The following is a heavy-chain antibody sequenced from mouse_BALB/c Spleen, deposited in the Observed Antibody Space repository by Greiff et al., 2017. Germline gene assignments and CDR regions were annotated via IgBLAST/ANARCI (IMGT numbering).Heavy chain of an antibody. Sequence: DVKLVESGGGLVKPGGSLKLSCAASGFTFSSYAMSWVRQTPEKRLEWVATISSGGSYTYYPDSVKGRFTISRDNAKNTLYLQMSSLRSEDTAMYYCARHGGLRYWYFDVWGAGTTVTVSS. V-gene: IGHV5-9-3*01. CDR3: ARHGGLRYWYFDV. D-gene: IGHD2-4*01. CDR1: GFTFSSYA. CDR2: ISSGGSYT. J-gene: IGHJ1*01.